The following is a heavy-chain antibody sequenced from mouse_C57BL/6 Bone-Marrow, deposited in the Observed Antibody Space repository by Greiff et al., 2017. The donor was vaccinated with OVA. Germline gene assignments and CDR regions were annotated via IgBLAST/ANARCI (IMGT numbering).Heavy chain of an antibody. CDR2: IHPNSGST. Sequence: QVQLQQPGAELVKPGASVKLSCKASGYTFTSYWMHWVKQRPGQGLEWIGMIHPNSGSTNYNEKFKSKATLTVDKSSSTAYMQLSSLTSEDSAVYYWARNYGSRYYYAMDYWGQGTSATVSS. CDR1: GYTFTSYW. D-gene: IGHD1-1*01. CDR3: ARNYGSRYYYAMDY. J-gene: IGHJ4*01. V-gene: IGHV1-64*01.